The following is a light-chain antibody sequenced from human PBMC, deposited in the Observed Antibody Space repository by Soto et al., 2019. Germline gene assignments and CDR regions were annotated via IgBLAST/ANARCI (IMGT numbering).Light chain of an antibody. CDR2: AAS. V-gene: IGKV1-39*01. Sequence: DIQMTQSPSSLSASVGDRVTITCRASQSISSFFNWYQQKPGRAPKLLIYAASSLQSGVPSRFSGSGSGTDFTLTISSLQPEDFATYYCQQSYNAPSFGGGSKVEIK. CDR3: QQSYNAPS. J-gene: IGKJ4*01. CDR1: QSISSF.